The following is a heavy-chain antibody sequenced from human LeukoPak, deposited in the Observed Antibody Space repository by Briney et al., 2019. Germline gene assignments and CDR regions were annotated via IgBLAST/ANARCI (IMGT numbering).Heavy chain of an antibody. J-gene: IGHJ5*02. D-gene: IGHD3-10*01. CDR3: ASGGWFGDYSGPPS. V-gene: IGHV3-30*04. Sequence: QPGRSLRLSCAASGFTFTSYAMHWVRQAPGKGLEWLAVISYDEINKYYADSVRDRFTVSRDNSKNTLYLQMNSLRAEDTAVYYCASGGWFGDYSGPPSWGQGTLVTVSS. CDR1: GFTFTSYA. CDR2: ISYDEINK.